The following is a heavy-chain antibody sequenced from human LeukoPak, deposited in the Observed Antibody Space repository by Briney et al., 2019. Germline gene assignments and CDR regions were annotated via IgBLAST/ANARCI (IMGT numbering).Heavy chain of an antibody. J-gene: IGHJ5*02. V-gene: IGHV4-34*01. CDR1: GGSFSGYY. CDR2: INHSGST. D-gene: IGHD2-2*01. Sequence: PSETLSLTCAVYGGSFSGYYWSWIRQPPGKGLEWIGEINHSGSTNYNPSLKSRVTISVDTSKNQFSLKLSSVTAADTAVYYWARGLTSKYQRPRKKIHNWFDPWGQGTLVTVSS. CDR3: ARGLTSKYQRPRKKIHNWFDP.